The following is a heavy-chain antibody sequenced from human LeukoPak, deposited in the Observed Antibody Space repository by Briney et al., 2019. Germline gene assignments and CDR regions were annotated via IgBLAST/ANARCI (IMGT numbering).Heavy chain of an antibody. CDR2: IYSGGST. J-gene: IGHJ4*02. D-gene: IGHD3-10*01. Sequence: GGSLRLSCAASGFTVSSNYMSWVRQAPGKGLEWVSVIYSGGSTYYADSVKGGFTISRDNSKNTLYLQMNSLRAEDTAVYYCAMSLYGSGSYVPLDYWGQGTLVTVSS. V-gene: IGHV3-66*01. CDR3: AMSLYGSGSYVPLDY. CDR1: GFTVSSNY.